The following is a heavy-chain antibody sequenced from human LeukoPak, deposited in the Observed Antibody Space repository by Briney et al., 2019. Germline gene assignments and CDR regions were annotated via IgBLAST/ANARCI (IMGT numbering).Heavy chain of an antibody. CDR1: GFTFSDYY. CDR2: IRSSGTTI. CDR3: ARDRGAVTDVFDY. D-gene: IGHD6-19*01. J-gene: IGHJ4*02. Sequence: GGSLRLSCVASGFTFSDYYMSWIRQAPGKGLEWVSYIRSSGTTIHYADSVKGRFTISRNNAKNSLYLQMNSLRAEDTAVYYCARDRGAVTDVFDYWGQGTLVTVSS. V-gene: IGHV3-11*04.